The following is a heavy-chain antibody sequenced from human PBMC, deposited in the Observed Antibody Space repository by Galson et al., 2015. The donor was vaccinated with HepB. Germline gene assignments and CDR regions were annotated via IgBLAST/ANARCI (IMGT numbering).Heavy chain of an antibody. D-gene: IGHD2-2*01. Sequence: SVKVSCKASGYTFTSYYMHWVRQAPGQGLEWMGIINPSGGSTSYAQKFQGRVTMTRDTSTSTVYMELSSLRSEDTAVYYCAIPLGVYQLLPSDIRRHEEAFDIWGQGTMVTVSS. V-gene: IGHV1-46*01. CDR2: INPSGGST. CDR3: AIPLGVYQLLPSDIRRHEEAFDI. CDR1: GYTFTSYY. J-gene: IGHJ3*02.